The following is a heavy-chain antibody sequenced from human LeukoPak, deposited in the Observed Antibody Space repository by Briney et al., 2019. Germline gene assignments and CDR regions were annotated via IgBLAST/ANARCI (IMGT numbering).Heavy chain of an antibody. Sequence: SSETLSLTCTVSGGSISSGDYYWSWIRQPPGKGLEWIGEINHSGSTNYNPSLKSRVTISVDTSKNQFSLKLSSVTAADTAVYYCARGSVGSSSWYPYYYYYYGMDVWGQGTTVTVSS. CDR3: ARGSVGSSSWYPYYYYYYGMDV. D-gene: IGHD6-13*01. J-gene: IGHJ6*02. V-gene: IGHV4-39*07. CDR1: GGSISSGDYY. CDR2: INHSGST.